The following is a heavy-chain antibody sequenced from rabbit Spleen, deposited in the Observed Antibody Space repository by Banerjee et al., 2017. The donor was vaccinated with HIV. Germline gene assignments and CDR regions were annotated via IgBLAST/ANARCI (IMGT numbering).Heavy chain of an antibody. V-gene: IGHV1S40*01. Sequence: QSLEESGGGLVKPGGTLTLTCKASGVSFSGSSYMCWVRQAPGKGLEWIACIEGGSSAFSYFGSWAKGRFIMSRTSSTTVTLQMTSLTAADTATYFCSRDLIAVIGWNFSLWGPGTLVTVS. CDR2: IEGGSSAFS. CDR1: GVSFSGSSY. D-gene: IGHD1-1*01. CDR3: SRDLIAVIGWNFSL. J-gene: IGHJ4*01.